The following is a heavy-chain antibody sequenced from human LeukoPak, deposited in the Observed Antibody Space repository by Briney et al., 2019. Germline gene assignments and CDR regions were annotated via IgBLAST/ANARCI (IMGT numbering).Heavy chain of an antibody. V-gene: IGHV4-39*07. CDR1: GGSISSSSYY. D-gene: IGHD2-15*01. CDR3: ARDPACSGGSCDY. Sequence: SETLSLTCTVSGGSISSSSYYWGWIRQPPGKGLEWIGSIYYSGSTYYNPSLKSRATISVDTSKNQFSLKLSSVTAADTAVYYCARDPACSGGSCDYWGQGTLVTVSS. J-gene: IGHJ4*02. CDR2: IYYSGST.